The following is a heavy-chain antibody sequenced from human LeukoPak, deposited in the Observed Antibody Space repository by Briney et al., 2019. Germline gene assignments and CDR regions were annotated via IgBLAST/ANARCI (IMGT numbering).Heavy chain of an antibody. J-gene: IGHJ5*02. CDR3: ARLETTTVGLNWFDP. D-gene: IGHD4-23*01. CDR2: INHSGST. Sequence: SETLSLTCAVYGGSFSGYYWSWIRQPPGKGLEWIGEINHSGSTNYNPSLKSRVTISVDTSKNQFSLKLSSVTAADTAVYYCARLETTTVGLNWFDPWGQGTLVTVSS. CDR1: GGSFSGYY. V-gene: IGHV4-34*01.